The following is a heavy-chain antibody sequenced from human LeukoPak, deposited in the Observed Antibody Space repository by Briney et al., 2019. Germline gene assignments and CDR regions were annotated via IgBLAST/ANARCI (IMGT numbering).Heavy chain of an antibody. J-gene: IGHJ4*02. V-gene: IGHV1-2*02. D-gene: IGHD3-10*01. CDR1: GYTFTGYY. CDR3: ARGRYYGSGSYYLN. CDR2: INPNSGGT. Sequence: ASVKVSCKASGYTFTGYYMHWVRQAPGQGLEWMGWINPNSGGTNYAQKFQGRVTMTRDTSISTAYMELSRLGSDDTTVYYCARGRYYGSGSYYLNWGQGTLVTVSS.